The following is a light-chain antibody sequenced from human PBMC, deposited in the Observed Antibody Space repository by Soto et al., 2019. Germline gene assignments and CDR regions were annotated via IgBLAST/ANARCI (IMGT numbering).Light chain of an antibody. Sequence: QYVLTQSPSASASLGASVKLTCTLSSGHSSYAIAWHQQQPEKGPRYLMKLNSDGSHSKGDGIPDRFSGSSSGAERYLIISSLQSEDDADYYCQTWGAGIRVFGGGTKLTVL. CDR2: LNSDGSH. J-gene: IGLJ3*02. V-gene: IGLV4-69*01. CDR1: SGHSSYA. CDR3: QTWGAGIRV.